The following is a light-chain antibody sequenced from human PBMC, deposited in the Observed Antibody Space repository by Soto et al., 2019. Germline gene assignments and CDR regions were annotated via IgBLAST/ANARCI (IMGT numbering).Light chain of an antibody. CDR2: KAS. CDR1: QTISSW. V-gene: IGKV1-5*03. Sequence: DIQMTQSPSTLSGSVVDRVTITFLASQTISSWVAWYQHKPGKAPKLLNYKASTLKSGVPSRFSGSGSGTEFTLTISSLQPDDFATYYCQHYNSYSEAFGQGTKVDIK. J-gene: IGKJ1*01. CDR3: QHYNSYSEA.